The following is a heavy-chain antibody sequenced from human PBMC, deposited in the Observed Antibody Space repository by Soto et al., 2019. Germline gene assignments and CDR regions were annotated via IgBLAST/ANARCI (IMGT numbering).Heavy chain of an antibody. D-gene: IGHD6-13*01. CDR1: GGTFSSYA. CDR3: AIRGIAAAGTGIGLDY. CDR2: IIPIFGTA. V-gene: IGHV1-69*13. J-gene: IGHJ4*02. Sequence: EASVKVSCKASGGTFSSYAISWVRQAPGQGLEWMGGIIPIFGTANYAQKFQGRVTITADESTSTAYMELSSLRSEDTAVYYCAIRGIAAAGTGIGLDYWGQGTLVTVSS.